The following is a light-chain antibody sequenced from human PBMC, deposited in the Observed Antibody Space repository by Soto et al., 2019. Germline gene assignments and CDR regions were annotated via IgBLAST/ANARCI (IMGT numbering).Light chain of an antibody. CDR1: QSISSW. CDR2: DAS. Sequence: DIQMTQSPSTLSASVGDRVTITCRASQSISSWLAWYQQKPGKAPKLLIYDASTLESGVPSRFTGSGSGTEFTLTISSLQPDYFATYYCQQYDSYSAFGQGTKVEVK. J-gene: IGKJ1*01. CDR3: QQYDSYSA. V-gene: IGKV1-5*01.